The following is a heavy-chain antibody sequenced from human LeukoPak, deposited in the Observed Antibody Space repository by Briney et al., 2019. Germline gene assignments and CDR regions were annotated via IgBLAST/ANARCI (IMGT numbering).Heavy chain of an antibody. V-gene: IGHV1-69*13. CDR1: GGTFSSYA. CDR3: ARVSSSSWYEGYKYYYYGMDV. D-gene: IGHD6-13*01. J-gene: IGHJ6*02. CDR2: IIPIFGTA. Sequence: ASVKVSCKASGGTFSSYAISWVRQAPGQGLEWMGGIIPIFGTANYAQKFQGRVTITADGSTSTAYMELSSLRSEDTAVYYCARVSSSSWYEGYKYYYYGMDVWGQGTTVTVSS.